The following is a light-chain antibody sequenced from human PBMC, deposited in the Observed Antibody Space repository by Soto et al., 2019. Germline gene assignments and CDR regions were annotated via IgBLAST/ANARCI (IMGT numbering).Light chain of an antibody. CDR1: QSVSSN. CDR3: QQYNIWPRT. J-gene: IGKJ1*01. Sequence: EIVMTQSPATLSVSPGERATLSCRASQSVSSNLAWYQQKPGQAPRLLIFGASTRATGIPARFSGRGSGTEFTLTISSLQSEDFAVYYCQQYNIWPRTFGQGTKVEIK. CDR2: GAS. V-gene: IGKV3-15*01.